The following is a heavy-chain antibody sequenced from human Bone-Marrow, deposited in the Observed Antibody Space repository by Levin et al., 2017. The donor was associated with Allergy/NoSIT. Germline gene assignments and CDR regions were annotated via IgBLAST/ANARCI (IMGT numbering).Heavy chain of an antibody. V-gene: IGHV4-31*03. CDR2: IYYSGST. Sequence: SQTLSLTCTVSGGSISSGGYYWSWIRQHPGKGLEWIGYIYYSGSTYYNPSLKSRVTISVDTSKNQFSLKLSSVTAADTAVYYCASSGDSGYGGSWNWFDPWGQGTLVTVSS. CDR3: ASSGDSGYGGSWNWFDP. J-gene: IGHJ5*02. CDR1: GGSISSGGYY. D-gene: IGHD5-12*01.